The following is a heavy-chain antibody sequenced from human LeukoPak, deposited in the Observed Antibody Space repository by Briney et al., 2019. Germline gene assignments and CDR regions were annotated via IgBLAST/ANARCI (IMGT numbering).Heavy chain of an antibody. D-gene: IGHD3-3*01. V-gene: IGHV3-30-3*01. CDR1: GFTFSSYA. J-gene: IGHJ4*02. CDR2: ISYDGSNK. Sequence: GGSLRLSCAASGFTFSSYAMHWVRQAPGKGLEWVAVISYDGSNKYYADSVKGRFTISRDSSKNTLYLQMNSLRAEDTAVYYCASRDDFWSGYSFDYWGQGTLVTVSS. CDR3: ASRDDFWSGYSFDY.